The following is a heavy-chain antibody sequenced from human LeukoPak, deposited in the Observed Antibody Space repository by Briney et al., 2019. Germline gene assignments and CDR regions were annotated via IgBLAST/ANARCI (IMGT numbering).Heavy chain of an antibody. CDR3: ARGGRGVIVPAATHPYYMDV. Sequence: GGSLRLSCAASGFTFSDHYMSWFRQAPGKGLEWVSYISSGSITIYYADSVKGRFTISRDNAKTSLYLQMNSLRAEDTAVYYCARGGRGVIVPAATHPYYMDVWGKGTTVTVSS. CDR1: GFTFSDHY. CDR2: ISSGSITI. V-gene: IGHV3-11*01. J-gene: IGHJ6*03. D-gene: IGHD2-2*01.